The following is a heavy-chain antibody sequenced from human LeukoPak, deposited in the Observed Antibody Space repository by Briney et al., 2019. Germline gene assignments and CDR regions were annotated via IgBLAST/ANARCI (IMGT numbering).Heavy chain of an antibody. D-gene: IGHD3-3*01. CDR2: INHSGST. Sequence: SETLSLTCAVYGGSFSGYYWSWIRQPPGKGLEWIGEINHSGSTNYNPSLKSRVTISVDTSKNQFSLKLSSVTAADTAVYYCARGHYDFWSGYLVVAKNWFDPWGQGTLATVSS. CDR1: GGSFSGYY. J-gene: IGHJ5*02. V-gene: IGHV4-34*01. CDR3: ARGHYDFWSGYLVVAKNWFDP.